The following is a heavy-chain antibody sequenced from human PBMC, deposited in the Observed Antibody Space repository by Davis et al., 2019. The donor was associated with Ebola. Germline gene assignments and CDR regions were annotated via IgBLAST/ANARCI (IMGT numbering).Heavy chain of an antibody. J-gene: IGHJ4*02. V-gene: IGHV5-51*01. CDR2: IYPGDSDT. D-gene: IGHD2-21*02. CDR3: ATDVLFCGGDCYADY. Sequence: GGSLRLSCKGSGYSFTSYWIGWVRQMPGKGLEWMGIIYPGDSDTRYSPSFQGQVTISADKSISTAYLQWSSLRSEDTAVYYCATDVLFCGGDCYADYWGQGTLVTVSS. CDR1: GYSFTSYW.